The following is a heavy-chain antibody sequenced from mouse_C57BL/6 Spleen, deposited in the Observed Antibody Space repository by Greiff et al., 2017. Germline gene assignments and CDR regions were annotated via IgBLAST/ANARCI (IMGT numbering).Heavy chain of an antibody. CDR3: TRYGRGLGYFDA. CDR1: GYTFTDYE. V-gene: IGHV1-15*01. J-gene: IGHJ2*01. CDR2: IDPETGGT. Sequence: QVHVKQSGAELVRPGASVTLSCKASGYTFTDYEMHWVKQTPVHGLEWIGAIDPETGGTAYNQKFKGTAILTADKSSSTAYMELRSLTSEDSAVYYCTRYGRGLGYFDAWGQGTTLTVSS. D-gene: IGHD1-2*01.